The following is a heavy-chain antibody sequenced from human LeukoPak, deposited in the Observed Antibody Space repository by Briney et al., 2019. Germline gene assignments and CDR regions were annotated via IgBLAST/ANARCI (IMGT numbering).Heavy chain of an antibody. V-gene: IGHV3-23*01. Sequence: PGGSLRLSCAASGFTCSSYAMSWVRQAPGKELEWVSAISGSGGSTYYADSVKGRFTISRDNSKNTLYLQMNSLRAEDTAVYYCATPLNYYDSSGYDHYFDYWGQGTLVTVSS. CDR2: ISGSGGST. D-gene: IGHD3-22*01. CDR3: ATPLNYYDSSGYDHYFDY. CDR1: GFTCSSYA. J-gene: IGHJ4*02.